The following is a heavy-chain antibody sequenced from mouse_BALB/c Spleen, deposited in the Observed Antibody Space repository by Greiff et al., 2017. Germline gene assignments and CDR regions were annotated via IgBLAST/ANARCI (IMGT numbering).Heavy chain of an antibody. V-gene: IGHV5-6*01. CDR2: ISSGGSYT. CDR3: ARQLTGTY. D-gene: IGHD4-1*01. J-gene: IGHJ3*01. Sequence: EVKLVESGGDLVKPGGSLKLSCAASGFTFSSYGMSWVRQTPDKRLEWVATISSGGSYTYYPDSVKGRFTISRDNAKNTLYLQMSSLKSEDTAMYYCARQLTGTYWGQGTLVTVSA. CDR1: GFTFSSYG.